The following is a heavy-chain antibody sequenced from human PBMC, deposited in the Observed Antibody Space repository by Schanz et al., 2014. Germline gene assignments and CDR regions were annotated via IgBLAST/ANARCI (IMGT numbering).Heavy chain of an antibody. CDR2: ISVYNHNK. CDR3: ARDRRFVGRGDLYYFDS. Sequence: QIQLVQSGPEVKKPGATVKVSCKASGYIFINSGISWVRQAPGQGLEWMGWISVYNHNKEYDQKFQGTVTMTTDTSTSTAYITLTVHRYNDTAVADCARDRRFVGRGDLYYFDSWGQGTLVTVSS. V-gene: IGHV1-18*01. J-gene: IGHJ4*02. D-gene: IGHD3-3*01. CDR1: GYIFINSG.